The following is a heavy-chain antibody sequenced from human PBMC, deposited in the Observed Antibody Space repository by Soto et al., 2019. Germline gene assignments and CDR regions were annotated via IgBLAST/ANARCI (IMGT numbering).Heavy chain of an antibody. CDR3: ARDKYVLRYFDSSPVY. D-gene: IGHD3-9*01. J-gene: IGHJ4*02. Sequence: ASVKVSCKASGYTFTSYYMHWVRQAPGQGLEWMGIINPSGGSTSYAQKFQGRVTMTRDTSTSTVYMELSSLRSEDTAVYYCARDKYVLRYFDSSPVYWGQGTLVTVSS. CDR1: GYTFTSYY. V-gene: IGHV1-46*01. CDR2: INPSGGST.